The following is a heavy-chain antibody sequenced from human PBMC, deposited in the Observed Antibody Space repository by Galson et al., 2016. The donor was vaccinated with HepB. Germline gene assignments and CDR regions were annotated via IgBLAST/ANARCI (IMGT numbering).Heavy chain of an antibody. CDR3: ARDLVTIFGVVIHHYHGMDV. Sequence: SLRLSCAASGFTFSNYNMNWVRQAPGKGLEWVSYISSSSNTIYYADSVKGRFTISRDNARNSLYLQMNSLRDEDTAVYYCARDLVTIFGVVIHHYHGMDVWGRGTTVTVSS. J-gene: IGHJ6*02. D-gene: IGHD3-3*01. V-gene: IGHV3-48*02. CDR2: ISSSSNTI. CDR1: GFTFSNYN.